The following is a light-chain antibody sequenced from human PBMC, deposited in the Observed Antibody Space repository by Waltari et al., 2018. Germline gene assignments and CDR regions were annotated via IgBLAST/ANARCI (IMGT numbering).Light chain of an antibody. CDR3: QTGGHGTWV. CDR2: VTSDGSH. V-gene: IGLV4-69*01. J-gene: IGLJ3*02. CDR1: SGHYSNV. Sequence: QLVLTQSPSASASLGASITLTCTLSSGHYSNVIAWLQQLPEKGPRYLMKVTSDGSHSRGNKIPDRFSDSGSGAERDLTIASLQSEDEADYYCQTGGHGTWVFGGGTTLTVL.